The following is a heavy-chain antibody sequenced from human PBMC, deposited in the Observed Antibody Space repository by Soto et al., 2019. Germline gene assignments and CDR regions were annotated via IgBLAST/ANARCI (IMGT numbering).Heavy chain of an antibody. Sequence: PSETLSLTCTVSGGSIISYYWIWIRQPPGKGLERIGYIYYSGSTNYNPSLKSRVTISVDTSKNQFSLKLSSVTAADTAVYYCARHDLRYYYYGMDVWGQGTTVTVSS. D-gene: IGHD4-17*01. CDR1: GGSIISYY. CDR2: IYYSGST. J-gene: IGHJ6*02. CDR3: ARHDLRYYYYGMDV. V-gene: IGHV4-59*08.